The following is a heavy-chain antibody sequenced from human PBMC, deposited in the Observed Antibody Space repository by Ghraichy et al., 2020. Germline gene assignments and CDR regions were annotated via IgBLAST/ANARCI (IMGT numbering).Heavy chain of an antibody. V-gene: IGHV4-34*01. CDR3: ARGAPQASMAAHYDY. J-gene: IGHJ4*02. Sequence: SQTLSLTCAVYGGSFSGYYWSWIRQRPGKGLEWIGEINHSGSTNYNPSLKSRVTISVDTSKNQFSLKLRSVTAADTAVYYCARGAPQASMAAHYDYWGQGTLVTVSS. D-gene: IGHD6-6*01. CDR2: INHSGST. CDR1: GGSFSGYY.